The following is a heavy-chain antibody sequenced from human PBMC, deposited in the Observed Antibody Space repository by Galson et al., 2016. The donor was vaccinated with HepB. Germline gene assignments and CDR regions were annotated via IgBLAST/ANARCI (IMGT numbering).Heavy chain of an antibody. CDR1: GGPFKNYA. CDR2: IIPLFTTT. V-gene: IGHV1-69*13. CDR3: ASGLGKCSGTNCYVNDAFDI. J-gene: IGHJ3*02. Sequence: SVKVSCKASGGPFKNYAINWVRQAPGQRLEWMGRIIPLFTTTNYAQKFKGRVTITADESTSTTYMELSSLKSDDTAVYYCASGLGKCSGTNCYVNDAFDIWGQGTMVTVS. D-gene: IGHD2-15*01.